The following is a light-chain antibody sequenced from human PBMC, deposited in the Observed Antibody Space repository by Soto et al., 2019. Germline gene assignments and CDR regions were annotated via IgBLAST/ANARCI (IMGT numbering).Light chain of an antibody. V-gene: IGLV2-14*03. J-gene: IGLJ1*01. CDR3: ISYTTSTTVV. CDR2: EVS. Sequence: QSALTQPASVFGSPGQSITISCPGTSSDDGGYNFVSWYQPHQGKAPKLLIYEVSNRPSGVSNRFPGSKSGNTASLTISGLQPDDHADYYCISYTTSTTVVFGPCTKVTV. CDR1: SSDDGGYNF.